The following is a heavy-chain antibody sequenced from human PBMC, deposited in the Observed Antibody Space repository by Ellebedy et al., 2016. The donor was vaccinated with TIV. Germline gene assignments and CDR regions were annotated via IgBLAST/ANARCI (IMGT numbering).Heavy chain of an antibody. CDR1: GFTFSAHW. J-gene: IGHJ4*02. CDR3: VRGFIGPDY. V-gene: IGHV3-74*01. D-gene: IGHD3-10*01. Sequence: GGSLRLSCAASGFTFSAHWMHWVRRAPGKGLMWVSRLTLDGTDTSYAPSVKGRFTASRDNAKNMVYLQMNSLTADDTAVYYCVRGFIGPDYWGQGTQVTVSS. CDR2: LTLDGTDT.